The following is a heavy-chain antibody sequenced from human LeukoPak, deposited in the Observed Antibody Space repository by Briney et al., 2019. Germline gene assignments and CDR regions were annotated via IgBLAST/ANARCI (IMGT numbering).Heavy chain of an antibody. CDR2: IIGSSGST. V-gene: IGHV3-23*01. CDR3: AKDRCGVTTEFDN. D-gene: IGHD4-17*01. J-gene: IGHJ4*02. Sequence: PGGSLRLSCAASGFTFGNHGMSWVRQPPGKGLEWVSSIIGSSGSTYYADSVKGRFTISRDKSKNALYLQMNSLIVEGTAIYYCAKDRCGVTTEFDNWGQGALVTVSS. CDR1: GFTFGNHG.